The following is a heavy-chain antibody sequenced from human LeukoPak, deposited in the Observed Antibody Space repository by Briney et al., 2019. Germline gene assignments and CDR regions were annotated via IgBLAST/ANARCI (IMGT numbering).Heavy chain of an antibody. CDR3: ARELNYYDSSGYLDAFDI. Sequence: SETLSLTCTVSGGSISSGDYYWSWIRQPPGKGLEWIGYIYYSGSTYYNPSLKSRVTISVDTSKNQFSLKLSSVTAADTAVYYCARELNYYDSSGYLDAFDIWGQGTMVTVSS. V-gene: IGHV4-30-4*02. D-gene: IGHD3-22*01. J-gene: IGHJ3*02. CDR2: IYYSGST. CDR1: GGSISSGDYY.